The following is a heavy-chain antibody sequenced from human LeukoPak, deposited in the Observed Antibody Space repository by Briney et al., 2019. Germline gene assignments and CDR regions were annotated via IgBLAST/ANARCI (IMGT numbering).Heavy chain of an antibody. V-gene: IGHV3-11*01. Sequence: PGGSLRLSCAASGFTFSDYYMSWIRQAPGKGLEWVSYISSSGSTIYYADSVKGRFTISRDNAKNSLYPQMNSLRAEDTAVYYCARDPRGSYPDSDAFDIWGQGTMVTVSS. CDR3: ARDPRGSYPDSDAFDI. CDR1: GFTFSDYY. D-gene: IGHD1-26*01. J-gene: IGHJ3*02. CDR2: ISSSGSTI.